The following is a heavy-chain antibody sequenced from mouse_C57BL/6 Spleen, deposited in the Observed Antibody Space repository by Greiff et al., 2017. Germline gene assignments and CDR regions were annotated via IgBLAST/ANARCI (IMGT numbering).Heavy chain of an antibody. D-gene: IGHD2-4*01. CDR1: GYTFTDYE. V-gene: IGHV1-15*01. CDR2: IDPETGGT. CDR3: TRHDYDGSFAY. J-gene: IGHJ3*01. Sequence: SGAELVRPGASVTLSCKASGYTFTDYEMHWVKQTPVHGLEWIGAIDPETGGTAYNQKFKGKAILTADKSSSTAYMELRSLTSEDSAVYYCTRHDYDGSFAYWGQGTLVTVSA.